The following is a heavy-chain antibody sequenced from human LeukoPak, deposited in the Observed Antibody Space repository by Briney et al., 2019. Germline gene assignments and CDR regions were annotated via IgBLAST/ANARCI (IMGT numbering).Heavy chain of an antibody. D-gene: IGHD5-12*01. V-gene: IGHV1-46*01. CDR2: INPSGGST. J-gene: IGHJ4*02. Sequence: ASVKVSCKASGYTFTSYYMHWVRQAPGQGLEWMGIINPSGGSTSYAQKFQGRVTMTRDMSTSTVYMELSSLRSGDTAVYYCAIVEASGYDYGAFDYWGQGTLVTVSS. CDR3: AIVEASGYDYGAFDY. CDR1: GYTFTSYY.